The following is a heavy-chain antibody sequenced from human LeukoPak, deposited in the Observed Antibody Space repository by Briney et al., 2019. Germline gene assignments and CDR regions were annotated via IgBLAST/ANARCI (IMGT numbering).Heavy chain of an antibody. CDR1: GFTFSGYW. CDR3: TRAGYSSGFDS. J-gene: IGHJ5*01. CDR2: INSDGYSI. Sequence: PGGSLRLSCAASGFTFSGYWMHWVRQAPGKGLVWVSRINSDGYSITYADSVKGRFTISRDNAKNTLYLQMNSLIAEDTAVYFSTRAGYSSGFDSWGQGTLVTVSS. D-gene: IGHD6-19*01. V-gene: IGHV3-74*03.